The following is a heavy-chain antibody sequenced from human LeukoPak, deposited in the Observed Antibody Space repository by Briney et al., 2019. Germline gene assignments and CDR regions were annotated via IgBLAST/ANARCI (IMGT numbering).Heavy chain of an antibody. V-gene: IGHV3-48*03. CDR2: ISSSGSTI. J-gene: IGHJ6*03. CDR1: GFTLSSYE. D-gene: IGHD3-10*02. Sequence: GGPLRLSCAASGFTLSSYEMNWVRQAPGKGLEGVSYISSSGSTIYYADAVKGRFTISRDNANNSLYLQMNRLRGEDTAVYYCAELGITMIGGGWGKGTTVTIS. CDR3: AELGITMIGGG.